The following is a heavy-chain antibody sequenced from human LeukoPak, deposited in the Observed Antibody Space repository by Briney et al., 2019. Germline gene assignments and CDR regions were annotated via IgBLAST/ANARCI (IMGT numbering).Heavy chain of an antibody. J-gene: IGHJ4*02. Sequence: PGASVKLSCKASGYTFTGYYIHWVRQAPGQGLEWMGWINPNSGGTNYAQKFQGRVTMTRDTSITTAHMELSRLRSDDTAVYYCARGVWDATMAAEDYWGQGTLVTVSS. V-gene: IGHV1-2*02. D-gene: IGHD3-16*01. CDR3: ARGVWDATMAAEDY. CDR1: GYTFTGYY. CDR2: INPNSGGT.